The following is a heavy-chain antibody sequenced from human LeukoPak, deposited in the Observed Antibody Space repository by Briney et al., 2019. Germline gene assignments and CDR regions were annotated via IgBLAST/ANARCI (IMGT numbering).Heavy chain of an antibody. CDR1: GFIFKLYW. J-gene: IGHJ6*02. D-gene: IGHD3-16*01. V-gene: IGHV3-7*03. Sequence: QPGGSLRLSCAASGFIFKLYWMHWARQAPGKGLEWVASINHNGNVNYYVDSVKGRFTISRDNAKNSLYLQMSNLRAEDTAVYFCARGGGLDVWGQGATVTVSS. CDR2: INHNGNVN. CDR3: ARGGGLDV.